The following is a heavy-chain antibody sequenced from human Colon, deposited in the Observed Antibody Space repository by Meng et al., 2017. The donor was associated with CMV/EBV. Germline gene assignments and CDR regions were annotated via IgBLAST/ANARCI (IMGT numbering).Heavy chain of an antibody. V-gene: IGHV1-2*02. J-gene: IGHJ6*02. Sequence: ASVKVSCKASGYTFTGYYMHWVRQAPGQGLEWMGWINPNSGGTNYAQKFQGRVTMTRDTSISTAYMELSRLRSDDTAVYYCAREGSLGDIVVVPAAIDYGMDVWGQGTTVTVSS. D-gene: IGHD2-2*01. CDR2: INPNSGGT. CDR3: AREGSLGDIVVVPAAIDYGMDV. CDR1: GYTFTGYY.